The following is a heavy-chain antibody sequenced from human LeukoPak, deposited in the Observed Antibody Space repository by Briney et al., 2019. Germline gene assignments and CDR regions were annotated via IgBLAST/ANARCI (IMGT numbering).Heavy chain of an antibody. Sequence: GGSLRLSCAASGFTFSDTWMHWVRQAPGEGLVWVSRIRSDGSDTRYAESVKGRFTISRDNAKNTLYLQMNSLRAEDTAVYYCAKDGESGIQYTQGYFDYWGQGTLVTVSS. CDR2: IRSDGSDT. CDR1: GFTFSDTW. D-gene: IGHD1-1*01. V-gene: IGHV3-74*01. J-gene: IGHJ4*02. CDR3: AKDGESGIQYTQGYFDY.